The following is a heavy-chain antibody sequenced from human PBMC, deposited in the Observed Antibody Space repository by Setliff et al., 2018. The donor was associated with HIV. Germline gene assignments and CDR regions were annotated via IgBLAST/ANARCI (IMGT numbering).Heavy chain of an antibody. CDR2: ISYTGST. CDR3: ARHQPLVSHIAVAGVLGY. D-gene: IGHD6-19*01. CDR1: GGSMSSNYYY. V-gene: IGHV4-39*01. Sequence: KPSETLSLTCTVSGGSMSSNYYYWGWIRQPPGKGPEWIGSISYTGSTYYNPSLKGRITISQDTSKNQFSLKLDSVTAADTAVYYCARHQPLVSHIAVAGVLGYWGRGTLVTVSS. J-gene: IGHJ4*02.